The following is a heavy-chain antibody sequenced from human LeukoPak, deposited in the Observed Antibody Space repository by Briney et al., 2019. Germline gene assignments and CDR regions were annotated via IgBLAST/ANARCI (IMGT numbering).Heavy chain of an antibody. CDR3: ARRMADHDAFDI. CDR2: MIPNSGNT. Sequence: ASVKVSRKASGYTFTSYDINWVRRATGQGLEWMGWMIPNSGNTGYAQKFQGRVTMTRDTSISTAYMELSSLRADDTAVYYCARRMADHDAFDIWGQGTMVTVSS. D-gene: IGHD2-8*01. V-gene: IGHV1-8*01. J-gene: IGHJ3*02. CDR1: GYTFTSYD.